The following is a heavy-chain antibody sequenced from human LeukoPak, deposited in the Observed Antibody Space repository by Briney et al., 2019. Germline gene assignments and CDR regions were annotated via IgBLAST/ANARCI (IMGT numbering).Heavy chain of an antibody. D-gene: IGHD5-12*01. V-gene: IGHV1-69*01. CDR2: IIPIFGTA. Sequence: ASVKVSCKASGGTFSSYAISWVRQAPGQGLEWMGGIIPIFGTANYAQKFQGRVTITADESTSTAYMELSSLRSEDTAAYYCARGLRGYESYYYYYGMDVWGKGTTVTVSS. J-gene: IGHJ6*04. CDR3: ARGLRGYESYYYYYGMDV. CDR1: GGTFSSYA.